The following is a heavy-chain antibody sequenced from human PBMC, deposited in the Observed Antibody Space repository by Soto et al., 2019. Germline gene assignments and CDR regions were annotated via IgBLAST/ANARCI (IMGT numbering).Heavy chain of an antibody. V-gene: IGHV4-59*01. J-gene: IGHJ4*02. CDR2: IYYSGST. CDR1: GRSISSYY. Sequence: LSLTSTVPGRSISSYYWSWIRQPPGKGLEWIGYIYYSGSTNYNPSLKSRVTISVDTSKNQFSLKLSSVTAADTAVYYCARVLDGYDFDYWGQGTLVTVSS. CDR3: ARVLDGYDFDY. D-gene: IGHD5-12*01.